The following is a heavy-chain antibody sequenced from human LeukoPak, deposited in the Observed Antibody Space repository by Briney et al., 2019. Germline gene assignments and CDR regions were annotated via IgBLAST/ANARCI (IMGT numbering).Heavy chain of an antibody. CDR1: GYTFTSYD. Sequence: ASVKVSCKASGYTFTSYDINWVRQATGQGLEWMGWMNPNSGNTGYAQKFQGRVTMTRDTSISTAYMELSRLRSDDTAVYYCAREYSSSWYGWFDPWGQGTLVTVSS. V-gene: IGHV1-8*01. CDR2: MNPNSGNT. D-gene: IGHD6-13*01. J-gene: IGHJ5*02. CDR3: AREYSSSWYGWFDP.